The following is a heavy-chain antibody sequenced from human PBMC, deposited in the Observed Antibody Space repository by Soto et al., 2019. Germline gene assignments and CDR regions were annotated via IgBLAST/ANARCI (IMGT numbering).Heavy chain of an antibody. J-gene: IGHJ4*02. Sequence: GGSLRLSSAAPGFTFGRASMKYVRQSPGKGLEWVSSISSSSSYIYYADSVKGRFTISRDNAKNTLYLQMNSLRADDTAVYYFSSGLITVAGTRNYWGPGTLVTVSS. CDR1: GFTFGRAS. CDR2: ISSSSSYI. D-gene: IGHD6-19*01. V-gene: IGHV3-21*06. CDR3: SSGLITVAGTRNY.